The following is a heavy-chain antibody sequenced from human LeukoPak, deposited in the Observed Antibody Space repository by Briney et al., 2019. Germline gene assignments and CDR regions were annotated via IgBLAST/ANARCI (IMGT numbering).Heavy chain of an antibody. CDR3: ARRLWELLTHDY. V-gene: IGHV3-23*01. D-gene: IGHD1-26*01. J-gene: IGHJ4*02. CDR2: ISGSGGST. Sequence: GGSLRLSCAASGFTFSSYAMSWVRQAPGKGLEWVSAISGSGGSTYYADSVKGRFTISRGNSKNTLYLQMNSLRAEDTAVYYCARRLWELLTHDYWGQGTLVTVSS. CDR1: GFTFSSYA.